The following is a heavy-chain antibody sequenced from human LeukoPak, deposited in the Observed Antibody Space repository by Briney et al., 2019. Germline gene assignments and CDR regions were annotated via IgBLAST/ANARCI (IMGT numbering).Heavy chain of an antibody. D-gene: IGHD3-22*01. V-gene: IGHV4-34*01. CDR3: ARHVTYYYDSSGYYFD. J-gene: IGHJ4*02. CDR2: INHSGST. CDR1: GFTFSDYY. Sequence: GSLRLSCAASGFTFSDYYWSWIRQPPGKGLEWIGEINHSGSTNYNPSLKSRVTISVDTSKNQFSLKLSSVTAADTAVYYCARHVTYYYDSSGYYFDWGQGALVTVSS.